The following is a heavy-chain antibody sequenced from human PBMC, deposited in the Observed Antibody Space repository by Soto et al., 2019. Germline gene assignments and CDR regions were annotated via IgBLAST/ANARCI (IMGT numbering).Heavy chain of an antibody. CDR3: ARDRRRVRYYYDSSGSRGYGMDV. CDR1: GFTFSSYS. Sequence: PGGSLRLSCAASGFTFSSYSMNWVRQAPGKGLEWVSSISSSSSYIYYADSVKGRFTISRDNAKNSLYLQMNSLRAEDTAVYYCARDRRRVRYYYDSSGSRGYGMDVWGQGTTVTVSS. J-gene: IGHJ6*02. D-gene: IGHD3-22*01. CDR2: ISSSSSYI. V-gene: IGHV3-21*01.